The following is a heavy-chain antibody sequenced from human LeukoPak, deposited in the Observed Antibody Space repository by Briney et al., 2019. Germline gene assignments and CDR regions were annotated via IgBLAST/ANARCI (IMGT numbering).Heavy chain of an antibody. V-gene: IGHV4-39*07. CDR3: ARGGYCSSTSCYKDWFDP. CDR1: GGSISSSSYY. Sequence: PSETLSLTCTVSGGSISSSSYYWDWIRQPPGKGLEWIGNLYDSGSTHYNPSLRSRVTISADTSKNQFSLKLSSVTAADTAVYYCARGGYCSSTSCYKDWFDPWGQGTLVTVSS. CDR2: LYDSGST. J-gene: IGHJ5*02. D-gene: IGHD2-2*02.